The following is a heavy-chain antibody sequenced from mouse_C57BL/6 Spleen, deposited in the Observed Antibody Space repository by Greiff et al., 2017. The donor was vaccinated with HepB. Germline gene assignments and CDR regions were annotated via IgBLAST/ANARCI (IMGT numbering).Heavy chain of an antibody. Sequence: VQLQQSGAELVRPGASVTLSCKASGYTFNDYEMHWVKQTPVHGLEWIGAIDPETGGTAYNQKFKGKAILTADKSSSTAYMELRSLTSEDSAVYYCTRHYSNSWYFEVWGTGTTVTVSS. V-gene: IGHV1-15*01. J-gene: IGHJ1*03. CDR1: GYTFNDYE. CDR3: TRHYSNSWYFEV. D-gene: IGHD2-5*01. CDR2: IDPETGGT.